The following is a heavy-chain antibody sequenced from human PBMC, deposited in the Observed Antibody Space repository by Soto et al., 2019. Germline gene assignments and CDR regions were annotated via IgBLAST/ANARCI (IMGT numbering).Heavy chain of an antibody. CDR3: ARDDYKDGGNNWFDP. CDR2: MYTKERT. CDR1: GGSITNYY. J-gene: IGHJ5*02. D-gene: IGHD3-16*01. Sequence: QVQLQQSGPGLVKASETLSLTCTVSGGSITNYYWRWIRQPAGKGLEWIGRMYTKERTNYNLSFKSRVTMSVDTSKNQFSLKLNAVTAADTAVYYCARDDYKDGGNNWFDPWGQGTLVTVSS. V-gene: IGHV4-4*07.